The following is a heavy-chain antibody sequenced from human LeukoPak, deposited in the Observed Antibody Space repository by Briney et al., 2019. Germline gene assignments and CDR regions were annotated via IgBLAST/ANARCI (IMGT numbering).Heavy chain of an antibody. D-gene: IGHD6-13*01. CDR1: GGSISSYY. J-gene: IGHJ6*03. Sequence: PSEILSLTCTVSGGSISSYYWNWIRQPAGKGLEWIGRIYTSGSTNYNPSLKSRVTISVDTSKNLFSLKLSSVTAADTAVYYCAGSSLDIYYYYMDVWGKGTSVTVSS. CDR2: IYTSGST. V-gene: IGHV4-4*07. CDR3: AGSSLDIYYYYMDV.